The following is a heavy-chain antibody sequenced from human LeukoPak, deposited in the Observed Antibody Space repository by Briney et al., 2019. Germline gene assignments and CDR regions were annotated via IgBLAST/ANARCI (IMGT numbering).Heavy chain of an antibody. D-gene: IGHD2-2*03. J-gene: IGHJ4*02. CDR1: GFTVSDNY. CDR2: IYSDGST. Sequence: PGGSLRLSCTASGFTVSDNYMSWVRQAPGKGLEWVSVIYSDGSTYYADSVKGRFTISRDNSKNTLYLQMNSLRDEDTAVYYCAKDSHWILFDDWGQGTLVTVSS. V-gene: IGHV3-66*01. CDR3: AKDSHWILFDD.